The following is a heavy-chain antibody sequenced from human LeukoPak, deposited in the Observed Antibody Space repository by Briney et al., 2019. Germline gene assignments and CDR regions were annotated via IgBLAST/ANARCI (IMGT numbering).Heavy chain of an antibody. Sequence: ASVKVSCKASGYTFTSYDINWVRQATGQGLEWMGWMNPNSGNTGYAQKFQGRVTITRNTSISTAYMELSSPRSEDTAVYYCARGIAAAGSYYFDYWGQGTLVTVSS. D-gene: IGHD6-13*01. V-gene: IGHV1-8*03. J-gene: IGHJ4*02. CDR1: GYTFTSYD. CDR3: ARGIAAAGSYYFDY. CDR2: MNPNSGNT.